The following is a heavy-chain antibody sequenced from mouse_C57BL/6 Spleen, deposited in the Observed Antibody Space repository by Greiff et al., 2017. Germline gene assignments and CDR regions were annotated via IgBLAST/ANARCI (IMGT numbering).Heavy chain of an antibody. CDR2: IYPGSGST. CDR3: ARFGDDYDSYWYFGV. D-gene: IGHD2-4*01. CDR1: GYTFTSYW. V-gene: IGHV1-55*01. J-gene: IGHJ1*03. Sequence: QVQLQQPGAELVKPGASVKMSCKASGYTFTSYWITWVKQRPGQGLEWIGDIYPGSGSTNYNEKFKSKATLTVDPSSSTAYMQLSSLTSEDSAVYYCARFGDDYDSYWYFGVWGTGTTVTGSS.